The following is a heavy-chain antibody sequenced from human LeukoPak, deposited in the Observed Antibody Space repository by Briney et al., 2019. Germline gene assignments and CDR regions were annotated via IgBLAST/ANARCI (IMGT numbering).Heavy chain of an antibody. CDR2: VYHSGRT. Sequence: SETLSLTCVVSGDSVSSRNWWSWVRQPPGKGLEWIGEVYHSGRTNYNPSLKSRVTISVDTSKNQFSLKLNSVTAADTAVYYCARGGNCSGGSCYSDRGWFDPWGQGTLVTVSS. CDR3: ARGGNCSGGSCYSDRGWFDP. D-gene: IGHD2-15*01. V-gene: IGHV4-4*02. CDR1: GDSVSSRNW. J-gene: IGHJ5*02.